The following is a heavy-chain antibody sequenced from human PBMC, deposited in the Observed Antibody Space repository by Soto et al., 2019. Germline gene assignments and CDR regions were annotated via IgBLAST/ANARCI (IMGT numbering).Heavy chain of an antibody. J-gene: IGHJ6*03. D-gene: IGHD3-3*01. V-gene: IGHV3-48*01. Sequence: GGSLRLSCAASGFTFSSYSMNWVRQAPGKGLEWVSYISSSSSTIYYADSVKGRFTISRDNAKNSLYLQMNSLRAEDTAVYYCARYDFWSGYPNYYYYYMDVWGKGTTVTVSS. CDR3: ARYDFWSGYPNYYYYYMDV. CDR1: GFTFSSYS. CDR2: ISSSSSTI.